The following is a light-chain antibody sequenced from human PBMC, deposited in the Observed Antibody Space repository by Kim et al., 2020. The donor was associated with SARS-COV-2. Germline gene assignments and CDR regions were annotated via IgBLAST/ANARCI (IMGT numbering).Light chain of an antibody. CDR2: GTS. CDR3: HQYGSLHWT. Sequence: SPGERATLSCRADQSVDSSFIAWYQQKPGQAPRLLIYGTSNRATGIPDRFSGRGSGTDFSLTISRLEPEDFAVYYCHQYGSLHWTFGQGTKVEVK. J-gene: IGKJ1*01. CDR1: QSVDSSF. V-gene: IGKV3-20*01.